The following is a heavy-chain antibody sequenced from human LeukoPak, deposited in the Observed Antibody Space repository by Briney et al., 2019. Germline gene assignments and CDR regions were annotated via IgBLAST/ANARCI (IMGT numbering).Heavy chain of an antibody. Sequence: PGGSLRLSCAASEFSVSNNFLGWVRQAPGRGLEWVSVLYSGGAAYYADSVKGRFIISRDISNNSLSLQMNSLRPEDAALYYCARPSRRGSIVGAIFYWGQGTLVTVSS. CDR3: ARPSRRGSIVGAIFY. CDR2: LYSGGAA. D-gene: IGHD1-26*01. CDR1: EFSVSNNF. J-gene: IGHJ4*02. V-gene: IGHV3-66*04.